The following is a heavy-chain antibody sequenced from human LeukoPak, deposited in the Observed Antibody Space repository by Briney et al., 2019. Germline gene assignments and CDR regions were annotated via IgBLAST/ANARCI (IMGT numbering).Heavy chain of an antibody. V-gene: IGHV4-59*01. CDR1: GSSINNYY. Sequence: SETLSLTCTVSGSSINNYYWSWIRQPPGRGLEWIGHIYYSGSTHYNPSLQSRVIISVDTSKNQLSLKLSSLTAADTAVYYCARVDSSDGLDYWGQGTLVTVSS. CDR3: ARVDSSDGLDY. CDR2: IYYSGST. J-gene: IGHJ4*02. D-gene: IGHD5-24*01.